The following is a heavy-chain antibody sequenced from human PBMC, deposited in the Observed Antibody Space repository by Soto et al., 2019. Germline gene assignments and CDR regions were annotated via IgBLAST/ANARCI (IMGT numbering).Heavy chain of an antibody. Sequence: ASVKVSCKASGGTFSNYAISWVRQAPGQGLEWMGGIIPIFGTANYAQKFQGRVTITADKSTSTAYMELSSLRSEDTAVYYCAGGIAARDVSPYYGMDVWGQGATVTVSS. CDR3: AGGIAARDVSPYYGMDV. V-gene: IGHV1-69*06. D-gene: IGHD6-6*01. CDR2: IIPIFGTA. J-gene: IGHJ6*02. CDR1: GGTFSNYA.